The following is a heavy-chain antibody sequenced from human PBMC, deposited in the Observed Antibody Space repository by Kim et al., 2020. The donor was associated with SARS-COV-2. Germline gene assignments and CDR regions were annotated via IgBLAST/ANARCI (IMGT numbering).Heavy chain of an antibody. Sequence: GESLKISCKGSGYSFTSYWFSWVRQMPGKGLAWMGRIDPSDSYTNYSPSFQGHFTISADKSISTAYLQWSTLKPSDTSMYYCARHGPPQQMVGDYWGQGTLVTVSS. CDR1: GYSFTSYW. V-gene: IGHV5-10-1*01. D-gene: IGHD6-13*01. CDR2: IDPSDSYT. J-gene: IGHJ4*02. CDR3: ARHGPPQQMVGDY.